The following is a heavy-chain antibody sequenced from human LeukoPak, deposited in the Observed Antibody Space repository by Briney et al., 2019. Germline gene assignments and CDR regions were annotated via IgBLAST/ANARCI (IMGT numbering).Heavy chain of an antibody. J-gene: IGHJ5*02. Sequence: ASVKVSFTSSGYTFTGYYMHWVRQAPGQGLEWMGWINPNSGGTNYAQKFQGRVTMTRDTSISTAYMELSRLRSDDTAVYYCAREARVTRSWFDPWGQGTLVTVSS. D-gene: IGHD4-17*01. CDR2: INPNSGGT. CDR1: GYTFTGYY. V-gene: IGHV1-2*02. CDR3: AREARVTRSWFDP.